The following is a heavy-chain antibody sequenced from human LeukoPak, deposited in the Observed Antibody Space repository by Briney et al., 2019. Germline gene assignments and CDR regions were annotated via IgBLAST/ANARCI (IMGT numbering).Heavy chain of an antibody. CDR2: VSGSGGST. D-gene: IGHD3-10*02. V-gene: IGHV3-23*01. CDR3: AKDLHGDYVRWGDY. CDR1: GFTFSSYG. Sequence: GGSLRLSCAASGFTFSSYGMSWVRQAPGKGLDWVSAVSGSGGSTNYADSVTGRFTISRDNSKNTLYLQMDSLRAEDTAVYYCAKDLHGDYVRWGDYWGQGTLVTVS. J-gene: IGHJ4*02.